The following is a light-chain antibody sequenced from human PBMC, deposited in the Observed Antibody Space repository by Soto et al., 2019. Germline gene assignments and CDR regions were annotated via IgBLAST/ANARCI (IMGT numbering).Light chain of an antibody. CDR1: SGHSSYA. CDR3: QTWGTGYVL. Sequence: QLVLTQTPSASASLGASVKLTCTLSSGHSSYAIAWHQQQPEKGPRYLMKVNSDGSHSKGDGIPDRFSGSSSGAERYFTISSLQSEDEADYYCQTWGTGYVLFDGGTKLTVL. CDR2: VNSDGSH. V-gene: IGLV4-69*01. J-gene: IGLJ2*01.